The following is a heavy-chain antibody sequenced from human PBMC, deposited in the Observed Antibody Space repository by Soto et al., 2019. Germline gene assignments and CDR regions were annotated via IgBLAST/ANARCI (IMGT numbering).Heavy chain of an antibody. V-gene: IGHV3-9*01. CDR2: ISWNSASI. J-gene: IGHJ4*02. Sequence: EVQLVESGGGLVQPGRSLRLSCAASGFTFDDFAMHWVRQPPGKGLEWVSGISWNSASIVYACSVKGRFTISRDNAKNSLYLQLDSLGVEDTAFYYCAKGPGLVASSGSPDSWGQGTLVSVSS. CDR3: AKGPGLVASSGSPDS. D-gene: IGHD2-8*02. CDR1: GFTFDDFA.